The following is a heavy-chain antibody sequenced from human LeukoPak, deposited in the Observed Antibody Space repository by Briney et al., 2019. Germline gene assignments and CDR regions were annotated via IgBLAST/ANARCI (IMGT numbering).Heavy chain of an antibody. CDR1: GFTVSSNY. J-gene: IGHJ6*02. V-gene: IGHV3-53*01. Sequence: TGGSLRLSCAASGFTVSSNYMSWVRQAPGKGLEWVSVIYSGGSTYYADSVKGRFTISRDNSKNTLYLQMNSLRAEDTAVYYCAKDVPSISYDILTGYWYGMDVWGQGTTVTVSS. CDR3: AKDVPSISYDILTGYWYGMDV. D-gene: IGHD3-9*01. CDR2: IYSGGST.